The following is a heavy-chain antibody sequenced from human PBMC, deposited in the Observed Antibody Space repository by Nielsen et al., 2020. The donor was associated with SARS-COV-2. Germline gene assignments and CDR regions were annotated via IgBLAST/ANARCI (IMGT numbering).Heavy chain of an antibody. J-gene: IGHJ6*02. D-gene: IGHD3-3*01. CDR3: ARLPFLEWLFPGYYGMDV. Sequence: SETLSLTCTVFGGSIGSYYWSWIRQPPGKGLEWIGYIHYSGSPNYNPSLKSRVTISVDTSKNQFSLKMSSVTAADTAVYYCARLPFLEWLFPGYYGMDVWGQGTTVTVS. V-gene: IGHV4-59*13. CDR2: IHYSGSP. CDR1: GGSIGSYY.